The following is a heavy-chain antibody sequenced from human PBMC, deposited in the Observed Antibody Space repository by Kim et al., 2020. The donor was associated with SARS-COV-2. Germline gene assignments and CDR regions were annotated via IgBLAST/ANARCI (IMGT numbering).Heavy chain of an antibody. CDR2: IWSDGSNK. Sequence: GGSPRLSCAASGFTFSTYAMHWLRQAPGKGLEWVAVIWSDGSNKYYADSVKGRFTISRDQSKNTLYLQMNSLRVEDTAVYYCARGFDTNTFDMWGQGTMV. V-gene: IGHV3-33*01. CDR1: GFTFSTYA. J-gene: IGHJ3*02. CDR3: ARGFDTNTFDM. D-gene: IGHD3-10*01.